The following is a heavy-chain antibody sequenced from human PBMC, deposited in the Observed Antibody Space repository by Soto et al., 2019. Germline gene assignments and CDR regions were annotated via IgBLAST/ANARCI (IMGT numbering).Heavy chain of an antibody. CDR3: ARDYRTSVWFGDYYGMDV. V-gene: IGHV3-53*01. D-gene: IGHD3-10*01. CDR1: GFTVSSNY. J-gene: IGHJ6*02. Sequence: GSLRLACAASGFTVSSNYMSWVRQAPGKGLEWVSVIYSGGSTYYADSVKGRFTISRDNSKNTLYLQMNSLRAEDTAVYYCARDYRTSVWFGDYYGMDVWGQGTTVTVSS. CDR2: IYSGGST.